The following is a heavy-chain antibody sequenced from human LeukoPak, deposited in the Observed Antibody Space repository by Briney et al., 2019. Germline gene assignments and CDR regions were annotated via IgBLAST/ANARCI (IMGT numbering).Heavy chain of an antibody. CDR1: GDSVSSNSAA. CDR3: ARGIKRITIFGVVGYYFDY. CDR2: TYYRSKWYN. D-gene: IGHD3-3*01. Sequence: SQTLSLTCAISGDSVSSNSAAWNWVRQSPSRGLEWLGRTYYRSKWYNDFAVSVKSRITINPDTSKNQFSLKLSSVTAADTAVYYCARGIKRITIFGVVGYYFDYWGQGTLVTVSS. V-gene: IGHV6-1*01. J-gene: IGHJ4*02.